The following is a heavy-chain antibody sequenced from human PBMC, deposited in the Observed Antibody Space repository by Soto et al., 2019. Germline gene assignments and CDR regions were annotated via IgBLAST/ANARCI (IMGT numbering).Heavy chain of an antibody. Sequence: QLQLQESGPGLVKPSETLSLTCTVSGGSISSSSYYWGWIRQPPGKGLEWIGSIYYSGSTYYNPSLKSRVTISVDTSKNQFSLKLSSVTAADTAVYCCARREVVVAAPEAFDIWGQGTMVTVSS. V-gene: IGHV4-39*01. CDR3: ARREVVVAAPEAFDI. J-gene: IGHJ3*02. CDR1: GGSISSSSYY. CDR2: IYYSGST. D-gene: IGHD2-15*01.